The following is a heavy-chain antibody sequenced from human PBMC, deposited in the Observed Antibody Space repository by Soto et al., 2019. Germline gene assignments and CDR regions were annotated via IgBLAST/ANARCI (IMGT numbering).Heavy chain of an antibody. V-gene: IGHV3-33*01. J-gene: IGHJ6*02. CDR1: GFTFSSYG. CDR3: ASAHYGSGSYYGPTYYYGMDV. Sequence: GGSLRLSCAASGFTFSSYGMHWVRQAPGKGLEWVAVIWYDGSNKYYADSVKGRFTISRDNSKNTLYLQMNSLRAEDTAVYYCASAHYGSGSYYGPTYYYGMDVWGQGTTVTVS. D-gene: IGHD3-10*01. CDR2: IWYDGSNK.